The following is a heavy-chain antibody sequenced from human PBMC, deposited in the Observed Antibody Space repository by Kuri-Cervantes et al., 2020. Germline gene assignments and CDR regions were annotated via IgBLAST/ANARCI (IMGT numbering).Heavy chain of an antibody. CDR1: GGSFSGYY. CDR2: INHSGST. J-gene: IGHJ4*02. V-gene: IGHV4-34*01. D-gene: IGHD3-10*01. Sequence: SETLSLTCAVYGGSFSGYYWSWIRQPPGKGREWSGEINHSGSTNYNPSLKSRVTISVDTSKNQFSLKLSSVTAADTAVYYCARGRTAMVRGVMGYWGQGTLVTVSS. CDR3: ARGRTAMVRGVMGY.